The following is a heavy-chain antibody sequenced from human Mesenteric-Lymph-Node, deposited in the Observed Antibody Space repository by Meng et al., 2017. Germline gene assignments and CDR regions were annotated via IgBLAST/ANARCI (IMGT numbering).Heavy chain of an antibody. V-gene: IGHV1-69*06. D-gene: IGHD3-10*01. CDR2: IITIFGTA. CDR1: GGSFSSYA. J-gene: IGHJ4*02. CDR3: AINHYGSGSYFDY. Sequence: GRAVEDGAEVKKTGSRGKVSCKASGGSFSSYASSWVRQAPGQGLEWMGGIITIFGTANYAQKFQGSVTITADKSPSSAYMALSSLRSEATAVYSCAINHYGSGSYFDYCGQGALVTVSS.